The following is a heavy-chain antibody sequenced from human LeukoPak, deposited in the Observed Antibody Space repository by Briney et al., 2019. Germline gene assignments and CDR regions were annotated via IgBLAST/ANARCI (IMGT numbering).Heavy chain of an antibody. CDR2: IYYSGST. CDR3: ARTSRWLQFPWIDY. V-gene: IGHV4-39*01. Sequence: KASETLSLTCTVSGGSISSSSYYWGWIRQPPGKGLEWIGSIYYSGSTYYNPSLTSRVSISVDTSKNQFSLKLSSVTAADTAVYYCARTSRWLQFPWIDYWGQGTLVTLSS. CDR1: GGSISSSSYY. J-gene: IGHJ4*02. D-gene: IGHD5-24*01.